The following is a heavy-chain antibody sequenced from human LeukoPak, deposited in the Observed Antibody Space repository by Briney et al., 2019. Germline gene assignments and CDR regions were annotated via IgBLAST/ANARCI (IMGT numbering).Heavy chain of an antibody. D-gene: IGHD1-26*01. CDR1: GFPFNNYG. CDR2: LSGSGGST. J-gene: IGHJ4*02. CDR3: VKARGGGSHKGWHFDY. Sequence: PGGSLRLSCAASGFPFNNYGMTWVRQAPGKGLEWVSGLSGSGGSTWYADSVKGRFTIYRDNSKNTLYLQMNSLRAEDTAKYYCVKARGGGSHKGWHFDYWGQGTLVTVSS. V-gene: IGHV3-23*01.